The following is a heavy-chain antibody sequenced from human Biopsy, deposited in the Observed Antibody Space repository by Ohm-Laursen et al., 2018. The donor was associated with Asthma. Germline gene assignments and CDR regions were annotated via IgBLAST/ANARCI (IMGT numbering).Heavy chain of an antibody. CDR2: ISVYNGNT. CDR1: GYTFNSAG. CDR3: ARAVDYSHYYGIDV. D-gene: IGHD3-10*01. J-gene: IGHJ6*02. Sequence: GASVKVSCNTSGYTFNSAGITWVRQAPGQGLEWMGWISVYNGNTKVAQKLQDRVTMITDTPTSTAYMELRSLRSDDTAVYFCARAVDYSHYYGIDVWGQGTTVTVS. V-gene: IGHV1-18*01.